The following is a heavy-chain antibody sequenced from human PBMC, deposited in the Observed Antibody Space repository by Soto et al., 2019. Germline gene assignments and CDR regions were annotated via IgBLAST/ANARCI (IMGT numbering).Heavy chain of an antibody. Sequence: PSETLSFTCTISGGSISVYYWSWIRQPPGQALEWIGYIYDSGSPYYNPSLRSRVIISADTSKNQISLKLTSATAADTAVYYCARGVGSSPPRYWGRGTLVTVSS. D-gene: IGHD1-26*01. J-gene: IGHJ4*02. CDR3: ARGVGSSPPRY. V-gene: IGHV4-59*01. CDR1: GGSISVYY. CDR2: IYDSGSP.